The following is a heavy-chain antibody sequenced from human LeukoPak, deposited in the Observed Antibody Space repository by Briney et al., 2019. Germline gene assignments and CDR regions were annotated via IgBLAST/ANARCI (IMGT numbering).Heavy chain of an antibody. CDR2: IYYSGST. CDR1: GGSISSSSYY. D-gene: IGHD3-3*01. J-gene: IGHJ6*02. V-gene: IGHV4-39*07. CDR3: ARSAGLVWGDFWSGLYYYYGMDV. Sequence: PSETLSLTCTVSGGSISSSSYYWGWIRQPPGKGLEWIGRIYYSGSTYYNPSLKSRVTISVDTSKNQFSLKLSSVTAADTAVYYCARSAGLVWGDFWSGLYYYYGMDVWGQGTTVTVSS.